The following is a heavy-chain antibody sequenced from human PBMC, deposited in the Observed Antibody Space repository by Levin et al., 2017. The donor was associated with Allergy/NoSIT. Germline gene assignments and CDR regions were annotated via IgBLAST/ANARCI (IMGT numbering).Heavy chain of an antibody. Sequence: GESLKISCKASGYTFTSYDINWVRQATGQGLEWMGWMNPNSGNTGYAQKFQGRVTMTRNTSISTAYMELSSLRSEDTAVYYCARPLYYDFWSGLGTDAFDIWGQGTMVTVSS. CDR3: ARPLYYDFWSGLGTDAFDI. V-gene: IGHV1-8*01. J-gene: IGHJ3*02. CDR1: GYTFTSYD. CDR2: MNPNSGNT. D-gene: IGHD3-3*01.